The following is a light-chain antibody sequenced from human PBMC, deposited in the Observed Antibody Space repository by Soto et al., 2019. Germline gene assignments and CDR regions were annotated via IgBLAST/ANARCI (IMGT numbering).Light chain of an antibody. CDR1: QNINSDY. V-gene: IGKV3-20*01. CDR2: GAS. J-gene: IGKJ5*01. CDR3: QQYGSSRSIT. Sequence: EIVLTQSPGTLSLSPGERATLSCRASQNINSDYFAWYQQKPGQAPRLLIYGASNRATGIPDRFSGSGSGTDFTLTISRLEPEDFAMYYCQQYGSSRSITFGQGTRLEIK.